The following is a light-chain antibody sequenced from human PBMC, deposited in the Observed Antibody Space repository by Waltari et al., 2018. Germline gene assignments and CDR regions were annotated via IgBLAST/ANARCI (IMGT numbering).Light chain of an antibody. CDR2: GAS. V-gene: IGKV3-20*01. J-gene: IGKJ1*01. CDR3: QQYVSLPAT. Sequence: EIVLTQSPGTRSLSPGDRANLSCRARQSVSKYLAWYQQKPGQAPSLLIYGASSRATGIPDRFSGSGSGTDFSLTISRLEPEDFAVYYCQQYVSLPATFGQGTKVEIE. CDR1: QSVSKY.